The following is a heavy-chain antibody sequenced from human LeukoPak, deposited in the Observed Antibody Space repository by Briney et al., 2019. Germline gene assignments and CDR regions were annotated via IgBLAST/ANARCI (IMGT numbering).Heavy chain of an antibody. CDR2: IIPIFGTA. Sequence: GASVKVSCKASGGTFSSYAISWVRQAPGQGLEWMGGIIPIFGTANYAQKFQGRVTITADESTSTAYMELSSLRSEDTAVYYCARGGGEYSSSSSPSVDMDVWGKGTTVTVSS. J-gene: IGHJ6*03. CDR3: ARGGGEYSSSSSPSVDMDV. V-gene: IGHV1-69*13. CDR1: GGTFSSYA. D-gene: IGHD6-6*01.